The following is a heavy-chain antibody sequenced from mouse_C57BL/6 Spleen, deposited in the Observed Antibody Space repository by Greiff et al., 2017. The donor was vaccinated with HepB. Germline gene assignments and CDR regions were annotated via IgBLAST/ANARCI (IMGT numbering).Heavy chain of an antibody. V-gene: IGHV1-55*01. Sequence: QVQLQQPGAELVKPGASVKMSCKASGYTFTSYWITWVKQRPGQGLEWIGDIYPGSGSTNYNEKFKSKATLTVDTSSSTAYMQLSSLTSEDSAVYYCARSYYSNYVIFFAYWGQGTLVTVSA. CDR3: ARSYYSNYVIFFAY. D-gene: IGHD2-5*01. CDR1: GYTFTSYW. J-gene: IGHJ3*01. CDR2: IYPGSGST.